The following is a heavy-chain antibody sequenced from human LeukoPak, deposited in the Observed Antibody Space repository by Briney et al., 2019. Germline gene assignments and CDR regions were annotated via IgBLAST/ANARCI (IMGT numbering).Heavy chain of an antibody. Sequence: ASVKVSCKASGFTFTSSAMQWVRQARGQRLEWIGWIVVGSGNTNYAQKFQERVTITRDMSTSTAYMELSSLRADDTAVYYCAKDRVTTVTTFFCQFDYWGQGTLVTVSS. CDR1: GFTFTSSA. CDR2: IVVGSGNT. V-gene: IGHV1-58*02. CDR3: AKDRVTTVTTFFCQFDY. D-gene: IGHD4-17*01. J-gene: IGHJ4*02.